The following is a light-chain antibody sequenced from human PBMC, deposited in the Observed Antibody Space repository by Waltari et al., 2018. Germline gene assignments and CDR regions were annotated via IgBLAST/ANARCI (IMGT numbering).Light chain of an antibody. CDR3: QHYYNWPLTGA. CDR1: ESIGSQ. Sequence: EVLMTQSPSTLSVSPGERPNLSCRASESIGSQLAWYHHKPGQAPRLLIFHSSNTASRTPARFSGSGSGTEFTLTISSLQSEDFAVYYCQHYYNWPLTGAFGQGTKVEIK. V-gene: IGKV3D-15*01. CDR2: HSS. J-gene: IGKJ1*01.